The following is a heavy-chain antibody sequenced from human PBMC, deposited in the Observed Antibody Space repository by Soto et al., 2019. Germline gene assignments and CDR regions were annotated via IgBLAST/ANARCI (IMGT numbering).Heavy chain of an antibody. CDR2: ISAYNGNT. CDR3: ARVALSFGVVITYYYYYGMDV. D-gene: IGHD3-3*01. V-gene: IGHV1-18*01. CDR1: GYTFTSYG. Sequence: ASVKVSCKASGYTFTSYGISWVRQAPGQGLEWMGWISAYNGNTNYAQKLKGRVTMTTDTSTSTAYIELRSLRFDDTAVYYCARVALSFGVVITYYYYYGMDVWGQETTVTVSS. J-gene: IGHJ6*02.